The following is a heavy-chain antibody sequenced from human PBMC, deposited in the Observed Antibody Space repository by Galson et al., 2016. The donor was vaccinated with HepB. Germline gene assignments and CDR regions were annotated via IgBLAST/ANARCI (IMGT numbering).Heavy chain of an antibody. CDR3: ARRGLLHLALDY. V-gene: IGHV3-21*03. CDR1: GFTFSSYS. CDR2: IFSSGGYI. J-gene: IGHJ4*02. Sequence: SLRLSCAASGFTFSSYSMHWVRQAPGKGLEWVASIFSSGGYIDYADTVKGRFTVSRDNAKNSLYLQLNSLRPEDTAVYYCARRGLLHLALDYWGQGALVTVSS. D-gene: IGHD5/OR15-5a*01.